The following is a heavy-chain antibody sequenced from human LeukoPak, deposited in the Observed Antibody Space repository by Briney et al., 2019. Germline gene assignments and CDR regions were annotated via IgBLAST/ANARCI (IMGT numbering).Heavy chain of an antibody. J-gene: IGHJ3*01. Sequence: RAGGSLRLSCAASGFTFSDYSMNWVRQAPGKGLEWISYIGGSGTIYYADSVKGRFTISRDNAQRLVYLQMNSLRAEDTAVYYYTNFKPPAPDALDVWGQGTLITVSS. CDR3: TNFKPPAPDALDV. D-gene: IGHD2/OR15-2a*01. CDR1: GFTFSDYS. CDR2: IGGSGTI. V-gene: IGHV3-48*01.